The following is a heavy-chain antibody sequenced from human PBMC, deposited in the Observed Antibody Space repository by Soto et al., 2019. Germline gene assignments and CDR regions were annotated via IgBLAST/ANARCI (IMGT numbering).Heavy chain of an antibody. J-gene: IGHJ3*02. CDR2: INHSGST. Sequence: SETLSLTSAVYGGSFSGYYWSWIRQPPGKGLEWIGEINHSGSTNYNPSLKSRVTISVDTSKNQFSLKLSSVTAADTAVYYCARTGSGSLDAFDIWGQGTMVTVSS. CDR1: GGSFSGYY. D-gene: IGHD1-26*01. V-gene: IGHV4-34*01. CDR3: ARTGSGSLDAFDI.